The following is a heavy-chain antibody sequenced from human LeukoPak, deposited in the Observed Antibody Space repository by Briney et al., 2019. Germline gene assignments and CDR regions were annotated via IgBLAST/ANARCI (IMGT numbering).Heavy chain of an antibody. J-gene: IGHJ4*02. V-gene: IGHV1-18*01. D-gene: IGHD3-10*01. CDR2: ISAYNGNT. Sequence: GASVKVSCKASGYTFTSYGISWVRQAPGQGLEWMGWISAYNGNTNYAQKLQGRVTMTTDTSTSTAYMELRSLRSDDTAVYYCARVAEPYGSGSYFLDFDYWGQGTLVTVSS. CDR1: GYTFTSYG. CDR3: ARVAEPYGSGSYFLDFDY.